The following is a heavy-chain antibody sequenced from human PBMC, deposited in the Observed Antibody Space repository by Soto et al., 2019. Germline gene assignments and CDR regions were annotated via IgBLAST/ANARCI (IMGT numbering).Heavy chain of an antibody. Sequence: SETLSLTCAVYGGSFSGYYWSWIRQPPGKGLEWIGEINHSGSTNYNPSLKSRVTISVDTSKNQFSLKLSSVSAADTAVYYCATGRGVRGVIITTHYYYGLDVWGQGTTVTVSS. CDR2: INHSGST. V-gene: IGHV4-34*01. CDR1: GGSFSGYY. D-gene: IGHD3-10*01. J-gene: IGHJ6*02. CDR3: ATGRGVRGVIITTHYYYGLDV.